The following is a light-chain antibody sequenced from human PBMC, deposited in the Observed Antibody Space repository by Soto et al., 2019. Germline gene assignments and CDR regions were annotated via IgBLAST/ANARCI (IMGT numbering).Light chain of an antibody. V-gene: IGKV1-39*01. Sequence: DIQLTLFPSSLSASVQQRVTVTCRASQSISNHLNWYQQRPGKAPKLLIYAASSLPSGVPSRFSGSGAGTDFTLTISSLQPEDLATYYCQQSYSTPSTCGQGTRREIK. CDR3: QQSYSTPST. CDR2: AAS. J-gene: IGKJ5*01. CDR1: QSISNH.